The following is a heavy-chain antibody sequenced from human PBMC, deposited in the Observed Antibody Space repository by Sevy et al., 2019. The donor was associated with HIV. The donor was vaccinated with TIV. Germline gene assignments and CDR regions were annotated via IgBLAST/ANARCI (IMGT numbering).Heavy chain of an antibody. CDR2: SGST. CDR3: ARGGPNQHQLDYFDY. D-gene: IGHD6-13*01. J-gene: IGHJ4*02. V-gene: IGHV4-59*01. CDR1: GVSISNYY. Sequence: SESLSLNCTVSGVSISNYYWAWIRQPPGKGLECVGFSGSTNYNPSLNSRVTTSVDTSKNHFSLKLSSVTVADTAIYYCARGGPNQHQLDYFDYWGQGILVTVSS.